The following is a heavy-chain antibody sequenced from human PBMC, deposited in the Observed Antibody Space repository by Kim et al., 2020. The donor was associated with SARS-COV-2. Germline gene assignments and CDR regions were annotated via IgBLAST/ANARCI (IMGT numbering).Heavy chain of an antibody. Sequence: GGSLRLSCAASGFTFSNAWMSWVRQAPGKGLEWVGRIKSKTDGGTTDYAAPVKGRFTISRDDSKNTLYLQMNSLKTEDTAVYYCTTDIRLEWLRGKYYFDYWGQGTLVTVSS. V-gene: IGHV3-15*01. CDR3: TTDIRLEWLRGKYYFDY. J-gene: IGHJ4*02. D-gene: IGHD5-12*01. CDR2: IKSKTDGGTT. CDR1: GFTFSNAW.